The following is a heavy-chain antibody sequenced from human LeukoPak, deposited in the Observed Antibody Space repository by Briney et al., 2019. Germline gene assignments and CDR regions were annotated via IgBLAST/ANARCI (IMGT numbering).Heavy chain of an antibody. CDR3: ARVVGRNWFDP. Sequence: TGGSLRLSCAAAGFTFDDYGMSWVRQAPGKGLEWVSGINWNGGSTGYADSVKGRFTISRDNSKNSLYLQMNSLRAEDTALYYCARVVGRNWFDPWGQGTLVTVSS. CDR1: GFTFDDYG. J-gene: IGHJ5*02. D-gene: IGHD2-2*01. CDR2: INWNGGST. V-gene: IGHV3-20*04.